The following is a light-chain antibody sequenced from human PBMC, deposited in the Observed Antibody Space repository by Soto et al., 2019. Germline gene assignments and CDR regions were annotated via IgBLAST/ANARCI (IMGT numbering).Light chain of an antibody. CDR2: DAS. V-gene: IGKV3-11*01. J-gene: IGKJ5*01. Sequence: TLSPSTLSLSPGEGARVSFWARQSVSSYLAWYQQKPGQGPRLLIYDASNSATGIPDRFSGSGSGTDFPPTISRLAPDAFAVYYCQQRIKRITFGQGTRLEI. CDR1: QSVSSY. CDR3: QQRIKRIT.